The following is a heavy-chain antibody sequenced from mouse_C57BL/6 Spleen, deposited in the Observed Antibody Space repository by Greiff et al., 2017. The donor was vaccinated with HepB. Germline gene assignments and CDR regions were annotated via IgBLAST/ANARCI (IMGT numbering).Heavy chain of an antibody. CDR1: GYTFTSYW. J-gene: IGHJ2*01. CDR2: IYPGSGST. V-gene: IGHV1-55*01. D-gene: IGHD1-1*01. Sequence: QVQLKQPGAELVKPGASVKMSCKASGYTFTSYWITWVKQRPGQGLEWIGDIYPGSGSTNYNEKFKSKATLTVDTSSSTAYMQLSSLTSEDSAVYYCARAKEKITTGFDYWGQGTTLTVSS. CDR3: ARAKEKITTGFDY.